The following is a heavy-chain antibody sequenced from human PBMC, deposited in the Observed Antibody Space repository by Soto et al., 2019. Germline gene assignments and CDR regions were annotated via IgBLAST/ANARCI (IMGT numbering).Heavy chain of an antibody. D-gene: IGHD2-2*01. Sequence: ASVKVSCKASGYTFTSYGISWVRQAPGQGLEWMGWISAYNGNTNYAQKLQGRVTMTTDTSTSTAYMELRSLRSDDTAVYYCARVGKWGYCSSTSCYPFDYWGQGTLVTVSS. V-gene: IGHV1-18*01. CDR3: ARVGKWGYCSSTSCYPFDY. J-gene: IGHJ4*02. CDR2: ISAYNGNT. CDR1: GYTFTSYG.